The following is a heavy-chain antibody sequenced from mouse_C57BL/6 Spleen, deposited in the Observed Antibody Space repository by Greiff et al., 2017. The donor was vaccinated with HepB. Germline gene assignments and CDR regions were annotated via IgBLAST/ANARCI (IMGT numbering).Heavy chain of an antibody. CDR1: GYTFTSYW. J-gene: IGHJ4*01. Sequence: QVQLQQPGAELVMPGASVKLSCKASGYTFTSYWMHWVKQRPGQGLEWIGEIDPSDSYTNYNQKFKGKSTLTVDKSSSTAYMQLSSLTSKDSAVYYCARSGFITTVVAPMDYWGQGTSVTVSS. D-gene: IGHD1-1*01. CDR2: IDPSDSYT. CDR3: ARSGFITTVVAPMDY. V-gene: IGHV1-69*01.